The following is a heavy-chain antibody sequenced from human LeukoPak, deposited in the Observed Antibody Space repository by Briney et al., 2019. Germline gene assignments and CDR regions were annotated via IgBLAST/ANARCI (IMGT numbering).Heavy chain of an antibody. Sequence: SETLSLTCTVSGDSISNDDYYWSWIRQFPGKRLEWIGCIYFRGSTSYNPSLESRLTISRDTSKNQLSLRLSSVTAADTAVYYCAGGIDSRKVAYWGQGTLVTVSS. CDR3: AGGIDSRKVAY. V-gene: IGHV4-31*03. CDR2: IYFRGST. CDR1: GDSISNDDYY. D-gene: IGHD6-13*01. J-gene: IGHJ4*02.